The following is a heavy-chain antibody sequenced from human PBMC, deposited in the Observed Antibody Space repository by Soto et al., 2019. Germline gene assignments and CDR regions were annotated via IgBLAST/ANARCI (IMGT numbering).Heavy chain of an antibody. J-gene: IGHJ1*01. V-gene: IGHV3-30*18. Sequence: PGGSLRLSCAAYGFPFSSYGMHWVRQSPGKGLEWVAFISYDGSNKYYADSVKGRFTISRDNSKNTLYLQMNSLRAEDTAVYCCAKERYYYDSSGDEYFQHWGQGTXVTVSS. CDR2: ISYDGSNK. CDR3: AKERYYYDSSGDEYFQH. CDR1: GFPFSSYG. D-gene: IGHD3-22*01.